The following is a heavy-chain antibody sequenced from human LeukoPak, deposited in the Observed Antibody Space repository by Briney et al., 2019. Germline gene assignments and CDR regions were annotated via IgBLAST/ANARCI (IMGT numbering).Heavy chain of an antibody. V-gene: IGHV3-7*01. D-gene: IGHD1-26*01. CDR2: INQDGSEK. CDR3: AKVGARSFYSLDY. J-gene: IGHJ4*02. CDR1: GFTFSSSY. Sequence: GGSLRLSCAVSGFTFSSSYMNWVRQAPGKGLEWVANINQDGSEKYYVDSMKGRFTISRDNAKNSLYLQMNSLRAEDTAVYYCAKVGARSFYSLDYWGQGILVTVSS.